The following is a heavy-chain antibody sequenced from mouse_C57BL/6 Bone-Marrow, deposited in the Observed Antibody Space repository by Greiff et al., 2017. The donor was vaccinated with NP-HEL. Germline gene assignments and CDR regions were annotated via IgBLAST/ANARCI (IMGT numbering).Heavy chain of an antibody. CDR3: ARIITTVVPGYAMDY. Sequence: EVKLQESGPGLVKPSQSLSLTCSVTGYSITSGYYWNWIRQFPGNKLEWMGYISYDGSNNYNPSLKNRISITRDTSKNQFFLKLNSVTTEDTATYYCARIITTVVPGYAMDYWGQGTSVTVSS. V-gene: IGHV3-6*01. CDR2: ISYDGSN. CDR1: GYSITSGYY. D-gene: IGHD1-1*01. J-gene: IGHJ4*01.